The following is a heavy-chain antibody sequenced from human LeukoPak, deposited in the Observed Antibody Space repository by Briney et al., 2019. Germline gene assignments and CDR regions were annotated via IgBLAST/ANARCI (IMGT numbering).Heavy chain of an antibody. CDR1: GGSFSGYY. V-gene: IGHV4-34*01. D-gene: IGHD1-1*01. J-gene: IGHJ4*02. Sequence: PSETLSLTCAVYGGSFSGYYWSWIRQPPGKGLEWIGEINHSGSTNYNPSLKSRVTISVDTSKNQFSLKLSSVTAADTAVYYCARGEPTGAWGQGTLVTVSS. CDR2: INHSGST. CDR3: ARGEPTGA.